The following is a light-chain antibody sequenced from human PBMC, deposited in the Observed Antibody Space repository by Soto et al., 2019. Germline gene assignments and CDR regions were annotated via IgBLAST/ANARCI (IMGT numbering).Light chain of an antibody. CDR1: RSSIGSNT. Sequence: QAVVTQPPSASGTPGQRVTISCSGSRSSIGSNTVNWYQQVPGATPKLLIYSSDQRPSGVPDRFSGSKSGTSASLAISGLRSDDEADYYCATWDDRLNGWVFGGGTKLTVL. V-gene: IGLV1-44*01. CDR3: ATWDDRLNGWV. J-gene: IGLJ3*02. CDR2: SSD.